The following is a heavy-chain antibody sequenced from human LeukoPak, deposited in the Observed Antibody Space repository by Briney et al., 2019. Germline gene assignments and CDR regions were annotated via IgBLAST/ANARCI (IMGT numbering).Heavy chain of an antibody. V-gene: IGHV3-33*06. J-gene: IGHJ3*02. CDR3: VQEGPRGLAFDI. CDR2: IWYDGSNK. Sequence: GGSLRLSCAASGFTFSSYGMHWVRQAPGKGLEWVAVIWYDGSNKYYADSVKGRFAISRDNSKNTLYLQVNSLRAEDTAVYYCVQEGPRGLAFDIWGQGTKVTVSS. CDR1: GFTFSSYG.